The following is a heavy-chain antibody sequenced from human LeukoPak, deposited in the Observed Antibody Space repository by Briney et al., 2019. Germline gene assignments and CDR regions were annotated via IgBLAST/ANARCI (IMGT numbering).Heavy chain of an antibody. V-gene: IGHV4-31*03. D-gene: IGHD5-12*01. Sequence: SQTLSLTCTVSGGSISSGGYYWSWIRQHPGKGLEWIGYIYYGGSTYYNPSLKSRVTISVDTSKNQFSLKLSSVTAADTAVYYCASGTRVATITGWFDPWGQGTLVTVSS. CDR2: IYYGGST. CDR1: GGSISSGGYY. J-gene: IGHJ5*02. CDR3: ASGTRVATITGWFDP.